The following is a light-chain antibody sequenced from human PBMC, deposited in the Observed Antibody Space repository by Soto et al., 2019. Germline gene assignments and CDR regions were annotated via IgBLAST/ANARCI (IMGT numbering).Light chain of an antibody. Sequence: DVQMTQSPSTLSASVGDRVTITCRASQSISSWLAWYQQQPGKAPELLIYDASSLESGVPSRFSGSGSGTEFTLTISSLQPDDFATYYCQQYNSYTFGQGTKPEIK. CDR1: QSISSW. V-gene: IGKV1-5*01. CDR3: QQYNSYT. J-gene: IGKJ2*01. CDR2: DAS.